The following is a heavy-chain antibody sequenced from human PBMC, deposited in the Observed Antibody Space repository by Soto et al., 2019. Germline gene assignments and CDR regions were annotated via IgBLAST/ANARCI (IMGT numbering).Heavy chain of an antibody. CDR3: ARDAGSSGYYHFDY. V-gene: IGHV3-33*01. Sequence: QVQLVESGGGVVQPGRPLRLSCAASGFTFSNHGMHWVRQAPGKGLEWVAVVWYDGSNKYYADSVKGRFTISRDNSKNTLYLQMNSLRAEDTAVYYCARDAGSSGYYHFDYWGQGTLVTVSS. D-gene: IGHD3-22*01. CDR2: VWYDGSNK. CDR1: GFTFSNHG. J-gene: IGHJ4*02.